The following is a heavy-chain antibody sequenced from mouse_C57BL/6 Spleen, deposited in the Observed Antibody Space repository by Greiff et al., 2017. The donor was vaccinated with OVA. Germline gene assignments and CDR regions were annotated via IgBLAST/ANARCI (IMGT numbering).Heavy chain of an antibody. Sequence: EVQLQQSGAELVRPGSSVKMSCKTSGYTFTSYGINWVKQRPGQGLEWIGYIYLGNGYTEYNEKFKGKATLTSDTSSSTAYMQLSSLTSEDSAIYFCARCEGNYWDFDVWGTGTTVTVSS. CDR3: ARCEGNYWDFDV. V-gene: IGHV1-58*01. CDR2: IYLGNGYT. CDR1: GYTFTSYG. D-gene: IGHD2-1*01. J-gene: IGHJ1*03.